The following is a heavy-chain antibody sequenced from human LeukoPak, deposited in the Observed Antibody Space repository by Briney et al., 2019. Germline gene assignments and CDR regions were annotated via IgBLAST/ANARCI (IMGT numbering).Heavy chain of an antibody. CDR2: ISGSGGST. D-gene: IGHD6-19*01. Sequence: QAGGTLRLSCAASGFTFSSYGMSWVRQAPGKGLEWVSAISGSGGSTYYADSVKGRFTISRDNSKNTLYLQMNSLRAEDTAVYYCAARGIYSSGWYMEAFDIWGQGTMVTVSS. CDR1: GFTFSSYG. V-gene: IGHV3-23*01. J-gene: IGHJ3*02. CDR3: AARGIYSSGWYMEAFDI.